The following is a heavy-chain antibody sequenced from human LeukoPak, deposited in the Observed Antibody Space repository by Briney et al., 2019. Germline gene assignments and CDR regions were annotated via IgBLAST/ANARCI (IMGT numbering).Heavy chain of an antibody. J-gene: IGHJ4*02. CDR2: IKEDGSAQ. V-gene: IGHV3-7*03. CDR1: GFTFSRDW. Sequence: GGSLRLSCVASGFTFSRDWMSWVRQAPGKGLEWVANIKEDGSAQYYADSVKGRFTISRDNTKNSLYLQMNSLRAEDTAVYYSAKDTPLIGYWGQGTLVTVSS. CDR3: AKDTPLIGY. D-gene: IGHD3-16*02.